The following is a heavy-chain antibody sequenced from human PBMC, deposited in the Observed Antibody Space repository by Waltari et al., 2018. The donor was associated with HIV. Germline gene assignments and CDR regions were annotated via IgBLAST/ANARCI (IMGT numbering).Heavy chain of an antibody. CDR1: GYTFTRNY. V-gene: IGHV1-46*01. Sequence: QVQLAQAGAEVKKPGASVKVSCKASGYTFTRNYMHWVRQAPGQGLEWKGVINPSGERTVYAQKFQGRVTMTRDASTSPVYMVRSTLRSEDTAVYYCARGFSGFDYWGQGTLITVSS. J-gene: IGHJ4*02. CDR3: ARGFSGFDY. CDR2: INPSGERT.